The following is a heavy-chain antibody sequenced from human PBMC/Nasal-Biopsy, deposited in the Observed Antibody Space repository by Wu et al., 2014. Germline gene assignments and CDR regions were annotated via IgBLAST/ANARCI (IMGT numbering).Heavy chain of an antibody. Sequence: RLSCAASGLTFSSYAMSWVRQAPGNGLEWVSSITGSGDTTYYTESVKGRFTISRDNSKNTLYLQMNSLRAEDTAVYYCAKDPNWSSGDWGQGTLVTVSS. D-gene: IGHD1-1*01. CDR2: ITGSGDTT. CDR3: AKDPNWSSGD. J-gene: IGHJ4*02. V-gene: IGHV3-23*01. CDR1: GLTFSSYA.